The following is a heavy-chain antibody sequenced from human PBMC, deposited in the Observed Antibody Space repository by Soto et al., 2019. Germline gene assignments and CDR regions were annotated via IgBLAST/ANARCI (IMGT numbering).Heavy chain of an antibody. CDR2: IIPIFGTA. Sequence: ASVKVSCKASGGTFSSYAISWVRQAPGQGLEWMGGIIPIFGTANYAQKFQSRVTITADESTSTAYMELSSLRSEDTAVYYCAREKIVGATPRRYFDYWGQGTLVTVSS. CDR3: AREKIVGATPRRYFDY. CDR1: GGTFSSYA. V-gene: IGHV1-69*13. J-gene: IGHJ4*02. D-gene: IGHD1-26*01.